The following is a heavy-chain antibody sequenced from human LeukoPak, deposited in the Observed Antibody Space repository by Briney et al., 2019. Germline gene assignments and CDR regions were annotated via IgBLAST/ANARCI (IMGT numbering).Heavy chain of an antibody. CDR3: TTETVTTDY. V-gene: IGHV3-15*01. D-gene: IGHD4-17*01. CDR1: GFIFGTNW. CDR2: IKSKTDGRTT. J-gene: IGHJ4*02. Sequence: GGSLRLSCAASGFIFGTNWMSWVRQAPGKGLEWVGRIKSKTDGRTTDYAAPVKGRLTISRDDSKNTLYLQMNSLKTEDTAVYYCTTETVTTDYWGQGTLVTVSS.